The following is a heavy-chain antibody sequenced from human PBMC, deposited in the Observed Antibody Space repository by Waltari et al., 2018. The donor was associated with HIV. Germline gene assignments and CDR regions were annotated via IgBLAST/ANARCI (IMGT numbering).Heavy chain of an antibody. CDR3: AAHYDILTGYYRSAFDI. J-gene: IGHJ3*02. CDR1: GYTFTSYG. Sequence: QVPLVPAGAEEKKPGASVKVSCKASGYTFTSYGIRWARQAPEQGLEWMGWSSAYNGNTNYAQNVQSRVTMTTDTSTTTAYRALRSLRSEYTAVYYCAAHYDILTGYYRSAFDIWGQGTMVTVSS. V-gene: IGHV1-18*01. D-gene: IGHD3-9*01. CDR2: SSAYNGNT.